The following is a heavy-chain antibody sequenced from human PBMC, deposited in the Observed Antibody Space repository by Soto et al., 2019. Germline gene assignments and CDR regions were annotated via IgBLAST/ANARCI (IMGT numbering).Heavy chain of an antibody. CDR1: GDTFSTFA. CDR2: IIPMFGST. D-gene: IGHD2-15*01. V-gene: IGHV1-69*01. J-gene: IGHJ3*02. Sequence: QVQLVQSGAEVKKPGSSVKVSCKASGDTFSTFAITWVRQAPGQGLEWLGGIIPMFGSTKYAQKFQGGITITADEGRSTVYRELSSLRSEETAVYYCAREGYCSSGSCSFDGFDIWGQGTMVTVSS. CDR3: AREGYCSSGSCSFDGFDI.